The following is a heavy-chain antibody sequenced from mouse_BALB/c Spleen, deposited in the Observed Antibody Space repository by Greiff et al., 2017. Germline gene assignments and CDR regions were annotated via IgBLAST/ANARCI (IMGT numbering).Heavy chain of an antibody. D-gene: IGHD4-1*01. Sequence: VQLQQSGAELVRPGSSVKISCTASGYAFSSYWMNWVKQRPGQGLEWIGQIYPGDGDTNYNGKFKGKATLPADKSSSTAYMQLLSLTSEDSADYYCRRGDWVDYWGQGTSVTVSS. CDR2: IYPGDGDT. J-gene: IGHJ4*01. CDR1: GYAFSSYW. CDR3: RRGDWVDY. V-gene: IGHV1-80*01.